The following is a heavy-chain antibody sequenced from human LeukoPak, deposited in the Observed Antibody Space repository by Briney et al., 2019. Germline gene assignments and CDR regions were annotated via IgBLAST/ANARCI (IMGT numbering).Heavy chain of an antibody. CDR1: GGSFSGYY. CDR2: IYTSGST. CDR3: AREPGIAAPADVDCFDY. J-gene: IGHJ4*02. D-gene: IGHD6-13*01. V-gene: IGHV4-4*07. Sequence: SETLSLTCAVYGGSFSGYYWSWIRQPAGKGLEWIGRIYTSGSTNYNPSLKSRVTISVDTSKNQFSLKLSSVTAADTAVYYCAREPGIAAPADVDCFDYWGQGTLVTVSS.